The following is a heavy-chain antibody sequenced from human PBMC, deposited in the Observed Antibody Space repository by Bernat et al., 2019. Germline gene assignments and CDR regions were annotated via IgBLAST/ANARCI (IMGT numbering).Heavy chain of an antibody. V-gene: IGHV3-21*01. CDR1: GFTFSSYS. Sequence: EVQLVESGGGLVKPGGSLRLSCAASGFTFSSYSMNWVRQAPGKGLEWVSSISSSSSYIYYADSVTGRFTISRDNAKNSLYLQMNSLRAEDTAVYYCARDRAYFDWLADYWGQGTLVTVSS. CDR3: ARDRAYFDWLADY. CDR2: ISSSSSYI. J-gene: IGHJ4*02. D-gene: IGHD3-9*01.